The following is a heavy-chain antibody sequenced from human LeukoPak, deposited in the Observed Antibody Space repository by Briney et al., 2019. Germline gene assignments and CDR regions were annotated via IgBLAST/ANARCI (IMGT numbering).Heavy chain of an antibody. CDR3: AKVLAAAGLDF. Sequence: PSETLSLTCTVSGGSISDSRTWGWVRQPPGKGLKWIANIHDDGRTASNPSLKSRVTISLDTSKNQFSLEVRYVTAADTAFYFCAKVLAAAGLDFWGQGTLVTVSS. J-gene: IGHJ4*02. CDR2: IHDDGRT. CDR1: GGSISDSRT. D-gene: IGHD6-19*01. V-gene: IGHV4-39*07.